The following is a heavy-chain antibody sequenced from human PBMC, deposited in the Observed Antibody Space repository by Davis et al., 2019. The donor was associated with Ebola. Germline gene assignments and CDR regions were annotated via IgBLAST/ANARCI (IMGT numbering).Heavy chain of an antibody. CDR3: ARELDQLPNAMGAFDI. CDR1: GFTFSSYW. J-gene: IGHJ3*02. V-gene: IGHV3-74*01. Sequence: GESLKISCAASGFTFSSYWMHWVRQAPGKGLVWVSRINSDGSSTSYADSVKGRFTISRDNAKNTLYLQMNSLRAEDTAVYYCARELDQLPNAMGAFDIWGQGTMVTVSS. CDR2: INSDGSST. D-gene: IGHD2-2*01.